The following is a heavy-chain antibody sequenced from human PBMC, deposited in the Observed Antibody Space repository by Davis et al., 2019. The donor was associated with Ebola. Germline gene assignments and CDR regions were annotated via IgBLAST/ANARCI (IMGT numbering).Heavy chain of an antibody. CDR3: ARDGYDSVFDC. Sequence: PGGSLRLSCAASGFTFSSYAMSWVRQAPGKGLEWVSAISGRDGSTYYADSVKGRFTISRDNSRNTLYLQMNSLRAEDTAVYYCARDGYDSVFDCWGQGTLVTVSS. J-gene: IGHJ4*02. V-gene: IGHV3-23*01. CDR2: ISGRDGST. D-gene: IGHD5-12*01. CDR1: GFTFSSYA.